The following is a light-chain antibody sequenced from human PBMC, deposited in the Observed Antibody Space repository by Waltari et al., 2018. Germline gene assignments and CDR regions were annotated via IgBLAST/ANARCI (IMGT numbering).Light chain of an antibody. J-gene: IGLJ3*02. CDR2: EDN. Sequence: QSALTQPAAVSGSPGQSITISCTGISRDVGRHNLASWYQHHPGKAPKLIIYEDNKRPSGVSNRFSGSKSGTTASLTVSELQTDDEADYYCCSYVGGSTWVFGGGTKLTVL. CDR3: CSYVGGSTWV. V-gene: IGLV2-23*01. CDR1: SRDVGRHNL.